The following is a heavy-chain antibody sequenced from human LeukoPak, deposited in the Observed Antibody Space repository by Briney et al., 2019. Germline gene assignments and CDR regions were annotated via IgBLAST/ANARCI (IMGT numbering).Heavy chain of an antibody. CDR2: ISYDGSSK. V-gene: IGHV3-30-3*01. CDR3: ARVIPLVPAVPDEY. CDR1: GFTFSSYA. D-gene: IGHD2-2*01. J-gene: IGHJ4*02. Sequence: TGGSLRLSCAASGFTFSSYAMHWVRQAPGKGLEWVAVISYDGSSKYYADSVKGRFTISRDNSKNTLYLQMNSLRAEDTAVYYCARVIPLVPAVPDEYWGQGTLVTVSS.